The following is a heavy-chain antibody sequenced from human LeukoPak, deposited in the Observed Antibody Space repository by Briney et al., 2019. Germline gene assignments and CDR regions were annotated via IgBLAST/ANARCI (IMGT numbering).Heavy chain of an antibody. CDR3: ARLLDFFSPLGMDV. Sequence: GASVKVSCKASGYTFTSYGISWVRQAPGQGLEWMGWISAYNGNTNYAQNLQGRVTMTTDTSTSTAYMELRSLRSDDTAVYYCARLLDFFSPLGMDVWGQGTTVTVSS. V-gene: IGHV1-18*01. D-gene: IGHD3-3*01. CDR1: GYTFTSYG. J-gene: IGHJ6*02. CDR2: ISAYNGNT.